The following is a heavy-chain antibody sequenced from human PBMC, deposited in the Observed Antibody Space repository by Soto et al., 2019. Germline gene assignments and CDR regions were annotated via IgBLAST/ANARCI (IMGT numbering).Heavy chain of an antibody. Sequence: GGSLRLSCPASGFTFKSYAMNWVRQAPGKGLEWVASTPGSGGSSYYADSVKGRFTISRDNSKNTLDLDLNSLNAEDTAMYYCARGGSTGWFYFDFWGQGTQVTVSS. V-gene: IGHV3-23*01. J-gene: IGHJ4*02. CDR3: ARGGSTGWFYFDF. CDR2: TPGSGGSS. CDR1: GFTFKSYA. D-gene: IGHD6-19*01.